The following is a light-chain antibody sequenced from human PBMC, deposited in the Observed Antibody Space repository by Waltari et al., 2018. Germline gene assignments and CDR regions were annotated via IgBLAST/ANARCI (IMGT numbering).Light chain of an antibody. CDR3: LLYMVGGIGV. J-gene: IGLJ3*02. CDR1: SGSLSTTSY. Sequence: QTVVTQEPSLSVSPGGTVTLTCALSSGSLSTTSYVSWYQQAPGRPPRTLVYKGSTRSCRVPHRFAVSIFRNKASLTITGGKADDENAGCWLLYMVGGIGVFGRRTNLSVL. CDR2: KGS. V-gene: IGLV8-61*01.